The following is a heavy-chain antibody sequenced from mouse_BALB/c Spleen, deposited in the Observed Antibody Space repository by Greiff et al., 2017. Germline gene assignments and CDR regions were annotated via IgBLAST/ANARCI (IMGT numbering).Heavy chain of an antibody. CDR2: ISSGSSTI. CDR1: GFTFSSFG. V-gene: IGHV5-17*02. J-gene: IGHJ4*01. CDR3: ARFTTVVETMDY. D-gene: IGHD1-1*01. Sequence: EVMLVESGGGLVQPGGSRKLSCAASGFTFSSFGMHWVRQAPEKGLEWVAYISSGSSTIYYADTVKGRFTISRDNPKNTLFLQMTSLRSEDTAMYYCARFTTVVETMDYWGQGTSVTVSS.